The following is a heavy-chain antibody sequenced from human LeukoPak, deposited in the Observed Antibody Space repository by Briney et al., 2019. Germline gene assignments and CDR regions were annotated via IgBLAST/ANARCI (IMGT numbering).Heavy chain of an antibody. CDR2: INSDGSST. V-gene: IGHV3-74*01. J-gene: IGHJ4*02. D-gene: IGHD4-23*01. CDR1: GFTFSTYW. CDR3: VKGFGGNSDY. Sequence: PGGSLRLSCAASGFTFSTYWMHWVRQAPGKGLVWVSRINSDGSSTTYADSVKGRFTISRDSVENTLHLQMNSLRAEDTAVYYCVKGFGGNSDYWGQGTLVTVSS.